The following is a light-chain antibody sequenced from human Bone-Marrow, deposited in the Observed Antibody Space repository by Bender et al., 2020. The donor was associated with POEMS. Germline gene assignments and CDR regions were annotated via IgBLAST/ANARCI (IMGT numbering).Light chain of an antibody. V-gene: IGLV2-14*02. Sequence: QSALTQPASVSGSPGQSITISCRGTSSDVGRYKFVSWYQQHPGKVPKLIIYEVSKRPSGVSNRFSGSKSGNTASLTISGLQAEDEADYYCSSYTSSGTLVFGGGTKVTVL. J-gene: IGLJ2*01. CDR3: SSYTSSGTLV. CDR2: EVS. CDR1: SSDVGRYKF.